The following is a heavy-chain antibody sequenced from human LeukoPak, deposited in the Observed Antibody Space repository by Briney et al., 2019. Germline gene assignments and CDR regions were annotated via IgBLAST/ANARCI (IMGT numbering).Heavy chain of an antibody. Sequence: ASVKVSCKASGYTFTSYGISWVRQAPGQGLEWMGWISAYNGNTNYAQKLQGRVTMTTDTSTSTAYMELRSLRSDDTAVYYCARGVGYCSSASCYRPFYYYYMDVWGKGTTVTVSS. J-gene: IGHJ6*03. CDR1: GYTFTSYG. D-gene: IGHD2-2*01. CDR2: ISAYNGNT. CDR3: ARGVGYCSSASCYRPFYYYYMDV. V-gene: IGHV1-18*01.